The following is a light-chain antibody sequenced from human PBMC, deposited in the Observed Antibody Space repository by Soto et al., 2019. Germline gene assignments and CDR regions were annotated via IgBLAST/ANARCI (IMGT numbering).Light chain of an antibody. CDR1: QDVRSK. CDR3: QQYIRWPLT. V-gene: IGKV3D-15*01. CDR2: DAS. Sequence: ELVVTQPPATLLVPPGERVPLSSRTSQDVRSKLAWSQQKAGQAPSLLIYDASTRAAGTPARFSGSGSGTEFTLAVSSLQSEDYAVYFCQQYIRWPLTFGGGTKVDIK. J-gene: IGKJ4*01.